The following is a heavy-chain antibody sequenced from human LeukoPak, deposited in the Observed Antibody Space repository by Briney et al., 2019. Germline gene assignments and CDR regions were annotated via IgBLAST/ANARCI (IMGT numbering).Heavy chain of an antibody. CDR1: GFTFEAYT. V-gene: IGHV3-43*01. Sequence: PGGSLRLSCAASGFTFEAYTMHWVRQAPGKGLEWVSLISWDGDNTYYADSVKGRFTISRDNSKNTLYLQMSSLRAEDTAVYYCAKIPLYGYVFDYWGQGTLVTVSS. CDR3: AKIPLYGYVFDY. J-gene: IGHJ4*02. CDR2: ISWDGDNT. D-gene: IGHD5-18*01.